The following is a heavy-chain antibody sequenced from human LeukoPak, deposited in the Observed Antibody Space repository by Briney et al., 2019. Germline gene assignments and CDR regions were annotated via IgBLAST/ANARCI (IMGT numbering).Heavy chain of an antibody. CDR3: ARDDCGDTCYPGGY. V-gene: IGHV1-3*01. CDR1: GYTLTKYV. Sequence: ASVKVSCKASGYTLTKYVVHWVRQAPGQRPEWMGWIIAGHGDTKYSQNFQDRVTITRDTSANTAYMELSSLTSEDTALYYCARDDCGDTCYPGGYWGQGTLVTVSS. D-gene: IGHD2-21*01. J-gene: IGHJ4*02. CDR2: IIAGHGDT.